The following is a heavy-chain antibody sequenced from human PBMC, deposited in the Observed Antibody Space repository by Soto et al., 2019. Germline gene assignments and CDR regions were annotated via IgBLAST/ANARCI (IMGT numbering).Heavy chain of an antibody. V-gene: IGHV3-30*04. D-gene: IGHD1-26*01. CDR1: GFTFSDYA. CDR3: VRDREKIGGYPNSYFDS. J-gene: IGHJ4*02. CDR2: ISFAGNSQ. Sequence: QVQLTESGGGVVRPGGSLRLSCVGSGFTFSDYAFHWVRQSPGKGLEWVAFISFAGNSQYYTTSVKGRFTISRDNSKNIVYVQMTSLRSEDSGLYCCVRDREKIGGYPNSYFDSWGQGTLVTVSS.